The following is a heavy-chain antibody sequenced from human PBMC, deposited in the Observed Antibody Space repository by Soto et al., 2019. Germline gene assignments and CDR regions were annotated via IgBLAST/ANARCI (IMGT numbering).Heavy chain of an antibody. CDR3: ARVGWSGYLRVTDYYYGMDV. CDR1: GGTFSSYA. Sequence: QVQLVQSGAEVKKPGSSVKVSCKASGGTFSSYAISWVRQAPGQGLEWMGGIIPIFGTANYAQKFQGRVTITAAESPSTAYVELRSLRSEDTAVYYCARVGWSGYLRVTDYYYGMDVWGQGTTVTVSS. V-gene: IGHV1-69*12. CDR2: IIPIFGTA. J-gene: IGHJ6*02. D-gene: IGHD3-3*01.